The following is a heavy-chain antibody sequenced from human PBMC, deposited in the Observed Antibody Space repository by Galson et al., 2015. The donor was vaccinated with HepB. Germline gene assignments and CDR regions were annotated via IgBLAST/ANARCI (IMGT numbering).Heavy chain of an antibody. D-gene: IGHD3-3*01. Sequence: SLRLSCAASGFTFSSYSMHWVRQAPGQGLEWVSYISSSSGTIYYADTVKGRFTISRDTAKNSLYLQMSSLRSEDTAVYYCARDPDHDFWSVWRSDPIDYWGQGTLVTVSS. V-gene: IGHV3-48*01. CDR2: ISSSSGTI. J-gene: IGHJ4*02. CDR1: GFTFSSYS. CDR3: ARDPDHDFWSVWRSDPIDY.